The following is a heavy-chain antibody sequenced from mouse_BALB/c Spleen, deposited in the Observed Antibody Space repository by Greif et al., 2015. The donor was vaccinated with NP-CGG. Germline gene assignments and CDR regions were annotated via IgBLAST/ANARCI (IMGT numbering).Heavy chain of an antibody. Sequence: VQLQQSGSVLVRPGASVKLSCKASGYTFTSSWMHWAKQRPGQGLEWIGEIHPNSGNTNYNEKFKGKATLTVDTSSSTAYVDLSSLTSEDSAVYYCAHSSGYVGNYFDYWGQGTTLTVSS. J-gene: IGHJ2*01. CDR1: GYTFTSSW. CDR3: AHSSGYVGNYFDY. D-gene: IGHD3-1*01. CDR2: IHPNSGNT. V-gene: IGHV1S130*01.